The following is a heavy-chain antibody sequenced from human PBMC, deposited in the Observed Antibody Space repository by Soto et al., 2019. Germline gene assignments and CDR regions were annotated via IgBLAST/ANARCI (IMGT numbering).Heavy chain of an antibody. CDR2: IVVASGYS. CDR3: AADVIGVAGDFDH. Sequence: LVQSGPDVKKPGTSVKLSCKTSGFTFGSSAVQWVRQVRGQRLEWIGWIVVASGYSNVAQKFQDRVSLTRDLSTNTAFMELSSLTSEDSAMYYCAADVIGVAGDFDHWGQGTLVSVSS. V-gene: IGHV1-58*01. J-gene: IGHJ4*02. D-gene: IGHD6-19*01. CDR1: GFTFGSSA.